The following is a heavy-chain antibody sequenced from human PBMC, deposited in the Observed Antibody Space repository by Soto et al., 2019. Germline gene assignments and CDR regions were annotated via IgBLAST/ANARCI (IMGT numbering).Heavy chain of an antibody. CDR1: GYTFTSYY. V-gene: IGHV1-46*01. J-gene: IGHJ6*02. Sequence: GASVKVSCKASGYTFTSYYMHWVRQAPGQGLEWMGIINPSGGSTSYAQKFQGRVTMTRDTSTSTVYMELSSLRSEDTAVYYCARDLPASLDFWSGYYTPGAYYYGMDVWGQGTTVTVSS. CDR3: ARDLPASLDFWSGYYTPGAYYYGMDV. D-gene: IGHD3-3*01. CDR2: INPSGGST.